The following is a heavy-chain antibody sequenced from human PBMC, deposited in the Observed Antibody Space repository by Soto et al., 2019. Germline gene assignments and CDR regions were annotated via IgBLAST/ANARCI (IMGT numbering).Heavy chain of an antibody. V-gene: IGHV4-59*12. Sequence: SETLSLTCTVXXXSXSXXXXXXIRQPPGKGLEWIGYIYYSGSTNYNPSLKSRVTISVDTSKNQFSLKLSSVTAADTAVYYCARVAVAGLFDYWGQGTL. D-gene: IGHD6-19*01. CDR2: IYYSGST. J-gene: IGHJ4*02. CDR1: XXSXSXXX. CDR3: ARVAVAGLFDY.